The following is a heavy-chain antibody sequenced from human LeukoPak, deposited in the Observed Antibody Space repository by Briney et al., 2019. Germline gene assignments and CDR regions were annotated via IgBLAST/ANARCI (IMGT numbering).Heavy chain of an antibody. J-gene: IGHJ4*02. Sequence: PGGSLRLSCAASEFTFSDYWMTWVRQAPGKGLEWVANIKRDGGEIYYLDFLKGRFTISRDNAKNSLYLQMNSLRAEDTAVYYCARGGTYSNGDCPPAYWAQGTLVTVSS. D-gene: IGHD2-21*02. CDR1: EFTFSDYW. CDR3: ARGGTYSNGDCPPAY. CDR2: IKRDGGEI. V-gene: IGHV3-7*01.